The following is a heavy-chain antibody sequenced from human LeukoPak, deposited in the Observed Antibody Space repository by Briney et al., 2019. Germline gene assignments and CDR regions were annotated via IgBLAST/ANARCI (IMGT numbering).Heavy chain of an antibody. Sequence: SGTLSLTCLISNHSIIETDDWAWIRQPPGKDLEWIGSIFDSASTDYTPSLKSRVTIALDRSNNQLSLTLTSVTAADTAVYHCVRVMDTGNSWYYFGRWGQGTRVAVS. CDR2: IFDSAST. D-gene: IGHD1-1*01. V-gene: IGHV4-38-2*02. CDR3: VRVMDTGNSWYYFGR. CDR1: NHSIIETDD. J-gene: IGHJ4*02.